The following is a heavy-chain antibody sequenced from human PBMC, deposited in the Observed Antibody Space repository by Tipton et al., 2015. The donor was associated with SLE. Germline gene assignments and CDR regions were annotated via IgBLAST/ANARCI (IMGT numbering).Heavy chain of an antibody. Sequence: SLRLSCAASGFNVRDNYMSWIRQAPGKGLEWVSVSYSDGIRASYADSVKGRFTISRDNFKNTVNLQMNSLRDEDTAEYYCAREGPCTGDVCYALRYFDLWGRGTLVTVSS. CDR2: SYSDGIRA. CDR3: AREGPCTGDVCYALRYFDL. D-gene: IGHD2-8*02. V-gene: IGHV3-66*01. J-gene: IGHJ2*01. CDR1: GFNVRDNY.